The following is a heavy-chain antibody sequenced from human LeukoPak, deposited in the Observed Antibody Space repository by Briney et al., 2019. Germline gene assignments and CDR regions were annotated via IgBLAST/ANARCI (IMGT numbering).Heavy chain of an antibody. D-gene: IGHD2-15*01. Sequence: SETLSLTCTVSGFSISSSNKYWGWIRQPPGRGLEWVGSLSYSGSAYYNSSLKSRVTISVDTSRNQFSLKLISVTAADTAVYDCTRQEVGYCSGGSCYAHFDYWGRGTLVTVSS. J-gene: IGHJ4*02. CDR3: TRQEVGYCSGGSCYAHFDY. CDR1: GFSISSSNKY. V-gene: IGHV4-39*01. CDR2: LSYSGSA.